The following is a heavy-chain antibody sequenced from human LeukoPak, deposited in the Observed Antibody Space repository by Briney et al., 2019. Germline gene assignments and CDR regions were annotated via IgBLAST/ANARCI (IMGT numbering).Heavy chain of an antibody. CDR2: IYTSGST. Sequence: SQTLSLTCTVSGGSISSGSYYWSWIRQPAGKGLEWIGRIYTSGSTNYNPSLKSRVTISVDTSKTQFSLKLSSVTAADTAVYYCARGTFYCSSTSCYRGIYYYYGMDVWGQGTTVTVSS. D-gene: IGHD2-2*01. J-gene: IGHJ6*02. V-gene: IGHV4-61*02. CDR3: ARGTFYCSSTSCYRGIYYYYGMDV. CDR1: GGSISSGSYY.